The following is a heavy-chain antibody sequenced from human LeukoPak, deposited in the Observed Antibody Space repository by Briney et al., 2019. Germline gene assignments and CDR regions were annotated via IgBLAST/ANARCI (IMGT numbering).Heavy chain of an antibody. CDR1: GFTFDDYA. D-gene: IGHD4-17*01. CDR3: ARDTLRWFDY. J-gene: IGHJ5*01. V-gene: IGHV3-9*01. Sequence: QPGRSLRLSCAASGFTFDDYAMHWVRQAPGKGLEWVSGISWNSGSIGYADSVKGRFTISRDNAKNTLYLQMNSLRAEDTAVYYCARDTLRWFDYWGQGTLVTVSS. CDR2: ISWNSGSI.